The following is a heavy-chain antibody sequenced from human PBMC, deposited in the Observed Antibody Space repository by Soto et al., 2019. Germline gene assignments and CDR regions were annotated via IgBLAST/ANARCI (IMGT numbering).Heavy chain of an antibody. Sequence: PGGSMRLSCAACGLIVKMGGRRRVRQSPGKGLVWISRIYNDGTYSDYADSVRGRFTISRDNVNDTLYLQMNNLRAEDSGLYYCTRGPRPISTGTGAYWGQGTQVTVSS. CDR2: IYNDGTYS. D-gene: IGHD3-10*01. J-gene: IGHJ4*02. V-gene: IGHV3-74*01. CDR1: GLIVKMGG. CDR3: TRGPRPISTGTGAY.